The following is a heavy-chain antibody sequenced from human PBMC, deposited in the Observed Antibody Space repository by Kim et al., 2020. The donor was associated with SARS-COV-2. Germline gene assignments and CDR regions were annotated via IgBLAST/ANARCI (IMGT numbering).Heavy chain of an antibody. CDR1: GYSFTNFW. J-gene: IGHJ4*02. V-gene: IGHV5-51*01. CDR2: IYPGDSNT. D-gene: IGHD2-8*02. Sequence: GEPLKISCKASGYSFTNFWIGWVRQMPGKGLEWMGIIYPGDSNTRYSPSFQGQVTISADTSINTASLYWSSLKASDTAMYYCVRRLYCAGGACYWGPFDYWGQGTLVTVSS. CDR3: VRRLYCAGGACYWGPFDY.